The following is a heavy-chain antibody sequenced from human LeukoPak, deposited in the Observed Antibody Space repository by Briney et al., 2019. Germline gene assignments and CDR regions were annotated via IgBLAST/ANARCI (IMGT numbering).Heavy chain of an antibody. J-gene: IGHJ4*02. D-gene: IGHD4-17*01. V-gene: IGHV1-2*02. CDR1: GYTFTDFY. Sequence: ASVKVPCKASGYTFTDFYFNWVRQAPGQGLEWMGWINPNSGGTHYAQNFQDRVTMTRDTSINTAYMEVSRLRSDDTAVYYCARTLTTATWDYWGQGTLVTVSS. CDR3: ARTLTTATWDY. CDR2: INPNSGGT.